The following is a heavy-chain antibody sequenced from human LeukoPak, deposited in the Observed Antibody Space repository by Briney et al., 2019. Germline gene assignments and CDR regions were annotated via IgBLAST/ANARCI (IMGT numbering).Heavy chain of an antibody. CDR2: ISWNSGSI. V-gene: IGHV3-9*01. CDR1: GFTFDDYA. Sequence: GGSLRLSCAASGFTFDDYAMHWVRQAPGKGLEWVSGISWNSGSIGYADSVKGRFTISRDNSKNTLYLQMNSLRAEDTAVYYCARGAFLEWLLPDWGQGTLVTVSS. D-gene: IGHD3-3*02. CDR3: ARGAFLEWLLPD. J-gene: IGHJ4*02.